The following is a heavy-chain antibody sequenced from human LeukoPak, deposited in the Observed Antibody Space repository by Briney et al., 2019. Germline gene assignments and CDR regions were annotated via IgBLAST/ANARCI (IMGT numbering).Heavy chain of an antibody. V-gene: IGHV3-23*01. CDR2: ISGSGGST. D-gene: IGHD4-23*01. CDR1: GFTFSSYA. J-gene: IGHJ6*02. CDR3: ARDNRYGGNSEYGMDV. Sequence: GGSLRLSCAASGFTFSSYAMSWVRQAPGKGLEWVSAISGSGGSTYYADSVKGRFTISRDNSKNTVYLQMNSLRAEDTAVYYCARDNRYGGNSEYGMDVWGQGTTVTVSS.